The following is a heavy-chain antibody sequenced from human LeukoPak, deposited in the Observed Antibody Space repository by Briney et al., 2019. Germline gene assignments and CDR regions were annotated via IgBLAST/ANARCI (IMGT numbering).Heavy chain of an antibody. CDR3: AGSSWYVSKY. J-gene: IGHJ4*02. V-gene: IGHV3-74*01. CDR1: GFTFSSTW. Sequence: PGGSLRLSCIGSGFTFSSTWMHWVRQAPGKGLVWLSRMNSDGTTVNYADSVKGRFTISRDNAKNTLYLQMNSLGADDTAVYYCAGSSWYVSKYWGQGTLVTVSS. D-gene: IGHD6-13*01. CDR2: MNSDGTTV.